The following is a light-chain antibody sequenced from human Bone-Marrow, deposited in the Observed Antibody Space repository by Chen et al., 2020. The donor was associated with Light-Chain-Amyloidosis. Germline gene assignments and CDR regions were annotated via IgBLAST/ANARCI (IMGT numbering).Light chain of an antibody. V-gene: IGLV2-11*01. CDR1: SSDVGAYTY. J-gene: IGLJ3*02. CDR2: DVN. Sequence: QSALTKPRSVSGCPGRSATSTCTGTSSDVGAYTYVSWYQQHPGKAHKLIIYDVNKRPSGVPDRFSGSQSGSTASLTISRLQADDESDYFCSSYAGTYTWVFGGGTKLTVL. CDR3: SSYAGTYTWV.